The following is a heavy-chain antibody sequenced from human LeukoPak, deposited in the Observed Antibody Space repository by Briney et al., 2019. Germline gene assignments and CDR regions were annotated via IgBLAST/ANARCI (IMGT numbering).Heavy chain of an antibody. V-gene: IGHV4-34*01. CDR3: ARAQVNYYDRSGYPTNRAYLDY. CDR1: GGSFSGYY. CDR2: INHSGST. D-gene: IGHD3-22*01. Sequence: PSETLSLTCAVYGGSFSGYYWSWIRQPPGKGLEWIGEINHSGSTNYNPSLKSRVTISVDTSKNQFSLKLSSVTAADTAVYYCARAQVNYYDRSGYPTNRAYLDYWGQGTLVTVSS. J-gene: IGHJ4*02.